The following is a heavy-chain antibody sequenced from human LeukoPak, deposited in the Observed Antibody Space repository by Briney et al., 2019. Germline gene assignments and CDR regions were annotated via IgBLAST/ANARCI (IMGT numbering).Heavy chain of an antibody. CDR3: AKAPVGATSYFDS. J-gene: IGHJ4*02. Sequence: PGGSLRLSCSASGFTFSSYAMHWVRQAPGKGLEYVSCIRSNGGSTYYADSVKGRFTISRDNSKNILYLQMSSLRPEDTAVYYCAKAPVGATSYFDSWGQGTLVTVSS. D-gene: IGHD1-26*01. V-gene: IGHV3-64D*08. CDR1: GFTFSSYA. CDR2: IRSNGGST.